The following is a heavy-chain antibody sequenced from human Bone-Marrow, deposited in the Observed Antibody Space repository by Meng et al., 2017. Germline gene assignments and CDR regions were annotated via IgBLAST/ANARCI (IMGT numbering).Heavy chain of an antibody. D-gene: IGHD1-26*01. CDR3: ARGYGIVGANLGLYYFDY. CDR1: GGFFSGYY. J-gene: IGHJ4*02. CDR2: INHSGST. Sequence: QVTLQWWGAGLLKPSETLSPPCSVYGGFFSGYYWSWIRQPPGKGLEWIGEINHSGSTNYNPSLKSRVTISVDTSKNQFSLKLSSVTAADTAVYYCARGYGIVGANLGLYYFDYWGQGTLVTVSS. V-gene: IGHV4-34*01.